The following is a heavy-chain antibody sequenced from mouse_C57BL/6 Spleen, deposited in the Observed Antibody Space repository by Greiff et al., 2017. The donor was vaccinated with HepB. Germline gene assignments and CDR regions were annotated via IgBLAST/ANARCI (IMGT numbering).Heavy chain of an antibody. D-gene: IGHD2-4*01. J-gene: IGHJ3*01. CDR3: ARSGTMITAWFAY. CDR1: GYTFTSYW. V-gene: IGHV1-52*01. CDR2: IDPSDSET. Sequence: QVQLQQSGAELVRPGSSVKLSCKASGYTFTSYWMHWVKQRPIQGLEWIGNIDPSDSETHYNQKFKDKATLTVDKSSSTAYMQLSSLTSEDSAVYYCARSGTMITAWFAYWGQGTLVTVSA.